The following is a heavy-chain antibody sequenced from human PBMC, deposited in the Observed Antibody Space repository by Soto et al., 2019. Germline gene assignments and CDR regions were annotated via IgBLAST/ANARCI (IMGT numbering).Heavy chain of an antibody. J-gene: IGHJ6*02. CDR3: ARDQEVDTAMVTRYYYYGMDV. CDR1: GFTFSSYS. D-gene: IGHD5-18*01. V-gene: IGHV3-21*01. CDR2: ISSSSSCI. Sequence: GGSLRLSCAASGFTFSSYSMNWVRQAPGKGLEWVSSISSSSSCIYYADSVKGRFTISRDNAKNSLYLQMNSLRAEDTAVYYCARDQEVDTAMVTRYYYYGMDVWGQGTTVTVSS.